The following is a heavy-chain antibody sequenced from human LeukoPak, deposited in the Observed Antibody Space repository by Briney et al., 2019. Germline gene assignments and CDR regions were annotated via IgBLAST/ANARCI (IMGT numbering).Heavy chain of an antibody. CDR2: IYYSGST. D-gene: IGHD6-13*01. J-gene: IGHJ4*02. CDR1: GGSISSYY. V-gene: IGHV4-59*01. CDR3: ARGGATALHY. Sequence: PSETLSLTYTVSGGSISSYYWSWIRQPAGKGLEWIGYIYYSGSTNYNPSLKSRVTISVDTSKNQFSLKLSSVTAADTAVYYCARGGATALHYCGQGTLVTVSS.